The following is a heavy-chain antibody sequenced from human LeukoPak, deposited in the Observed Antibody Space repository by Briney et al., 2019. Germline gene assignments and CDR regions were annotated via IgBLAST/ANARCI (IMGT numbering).Heavy chain of an antibody. D-gene: IGHD5-18*01. V-gene: IGHV3-53*01. J-gene: IGHJ4*02. CDR2: IYSGDIT. CDR1: GFTVNNNY. CDR3: ARGSGYNYGFPDY. Sequence: GGSLRLSCAASGFTVNNNYMSWVCQAPGKGLEWVSVIYSGDITYYADSVKGRFTISRDNSKNTLYLQMNSLRAEDTAVYYCARGSGYNYGFPDYWGQGTLVTVSS.